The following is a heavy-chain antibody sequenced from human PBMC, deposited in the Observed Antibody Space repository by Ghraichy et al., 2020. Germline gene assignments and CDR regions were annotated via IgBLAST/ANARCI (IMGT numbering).Heavy chain of an antibody. J-gene: IGHJ4*02. CDR3: AYTYSGSNDDPARPPGLPY. V-gene: IGHV3-21*01. CDR2: ITSSSTYI. D-gene: IGHD1-26*01. CDR1: GFTFSSYT. Sequence: GGSLRLSCAASGFTFSSYTMHWVRQAPRKGLEWVSSITSSSTYIYYADSVEGRFTISRDNAKNSLFLQMNSLRAEDTAVYYCAYTYSGSNDDPARPPGLPYWGQGTLVTVSS.